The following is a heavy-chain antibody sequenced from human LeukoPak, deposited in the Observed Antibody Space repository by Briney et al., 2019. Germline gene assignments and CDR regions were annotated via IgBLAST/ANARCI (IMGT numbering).Heavy chain of an antibody. CDR1: GFTFSSNY. CDR3: ARGGYYYDSSGPIFDY. D-gene: IGHD3-22*01. V-gene: IGHV3-53*01. J-gene: IGHJ4*02. CDR2: IYSGGST. Sequence: GGSLRLSCAASGFTFSSNYMSWVRQAPGKGLEWVSVIYSGGSTYYSDSVKGRFTISRDNSKNTLYLQMNSLRAEDTAVYYCARGGYYYDSSGPIFDYWGQGTLVTVSS.